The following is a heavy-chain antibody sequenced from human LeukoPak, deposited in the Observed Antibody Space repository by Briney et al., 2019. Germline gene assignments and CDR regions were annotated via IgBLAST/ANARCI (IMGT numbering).Heavy chain of an antibody. CDR2: NSSSGSTI. Sequence: GGSESLLCAAWGHIFRDYYMSWLRQAPGKALEWGSYNSSSGSTILYADCVKGSYTISRDNAKNSLYLQMNSLRAEDTAVYYCARDDSSGYYPGAQGPRVSVSS. CDR3: ARDDSSGYYP. D-gene: IGHD3-22*01. CDR1: GHIFRDYY. J-gene: IGHJ5*02. V-gene: IGHV3-11*01.